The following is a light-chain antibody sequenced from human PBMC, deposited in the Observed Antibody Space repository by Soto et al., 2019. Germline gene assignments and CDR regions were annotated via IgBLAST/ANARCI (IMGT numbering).Light chain of an antibody. CDR3: CSYAGSTTYYV. V-gene: IGLV2-23*01. J-gene: IGLJ1*01. CDR2: EGS. Sequence: QSVLTQPASVSGSPGQSITISCTGNSSDVGSYNLVSWYQQHPGQAPKLMIYEGSKRPSGVSNRFSGSNSGNTASLTISGLQAEDEADYYCCSYAGSTTYYVFVTGTKVTVL. CDR1: SSDVGSYNL.